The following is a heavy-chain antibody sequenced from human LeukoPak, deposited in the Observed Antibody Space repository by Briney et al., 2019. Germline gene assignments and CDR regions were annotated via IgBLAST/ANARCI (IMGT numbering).Heavy chain of an antibody. CDR2: IKHDGSEE. CDR3: ARKLYYYDSSGAGWFDP. V-gene: IGHV3-7*01. Sequence: GGSLRLSCAASGFTFSRYWMSWVRQVPGKGLEGVANIKHDGSEEDYVDSVKGRFTISRDNAKNSLYLQMNSLRAEDTAVYRCARKLYYYDSSGAGWFDPWGQGTLVAVSS. CDR1: GFTFSRYW. D-gene: IGHD3-22*01. J-gene: IGHJ5*02.